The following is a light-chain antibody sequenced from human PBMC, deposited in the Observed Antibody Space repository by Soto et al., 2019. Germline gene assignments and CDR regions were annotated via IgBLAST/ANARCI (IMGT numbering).Light chain of an antibody. J-gene: IGKJ1*01. CDR1: QTISSW. V-gene: IGKV1-5*03. Sequence: DIQMTQSPSTLSGSVGDRVTITCRASQTISSWLAWYQQKPGKAPKLLIYKASTLKSGVPSRFSGSGSVTEFTLTISSRKPDDFATYYYQHYNSYSVAFGQGTKVEIK. CDR3: QHYNSYSVA. CDR2: KAS.